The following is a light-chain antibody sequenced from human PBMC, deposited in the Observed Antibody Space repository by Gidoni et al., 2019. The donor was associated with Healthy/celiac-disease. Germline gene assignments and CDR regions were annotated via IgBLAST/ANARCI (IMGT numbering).Light chain of an antibody. Sequence: DIQMTQSPSSLSASVGDRVTITCQASQDLSNYLNWYQQKPGKAPKLLIYDASNLETGVPSRFSGSGSGTDFSFTISSLRPEDIATYYCQQYDNLPLFTFGPGTKVYIK. V-gene: IGKV1-33*01. CDR2: DAS. J-gene: IGKJ3*01. CDR3: QQYDNLPLFT. CDR1: QDLSNY.